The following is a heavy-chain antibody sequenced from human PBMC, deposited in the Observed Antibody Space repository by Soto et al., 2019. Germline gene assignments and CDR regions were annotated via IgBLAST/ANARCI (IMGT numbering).Heavy chain of an antibody. CDR2: ILYDGSNT. CDR1: GFTFSNFG. CDR3: AKSRDGYSFYYFYGMDV. Sequence: QVQLVESGGGVVQPGRSLRLSCAASGFTFSNFGMHWVRQAPGKGLEWVAAILYDGSNTYYADSVKGRFTISRDNSKNTLYLEMNSLIAEDTAVYHCAKSRDGYSFYYFYGMDVWGQGTTVTVSS. J-gene: IGHJ6*02. V-gene: IGHV3-30*18. D-gene: IGHD4-4*01.